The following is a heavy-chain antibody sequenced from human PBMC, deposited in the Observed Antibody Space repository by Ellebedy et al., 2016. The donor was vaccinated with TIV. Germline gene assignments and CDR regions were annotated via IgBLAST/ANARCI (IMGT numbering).Heavy chain of an antibody. V-gene: IGHV4-34*01. CDR2: INHSGST. CDR3: ARGGDYGPDDY. D-gene: IGHD4-17*01. CDR1: GGSFSGYY. Sequence: SETLSLXXAVYGGSFSGYYWSWIRQPPGKGLEWIGEINHSGSTNYNPSLKSRVTISVDTSKNQFSLKLSSVTAADTAVYYCARGGDYGPDDYWGQGTLVTVSS. J-gene: IGHJ4*02.